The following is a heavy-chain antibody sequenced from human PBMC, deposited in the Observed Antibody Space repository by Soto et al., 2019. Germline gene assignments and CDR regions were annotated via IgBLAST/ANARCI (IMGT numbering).Heavy chain of an antibody. V-gene: IGHV4-30-2*01. D-gene: IGHD5-18*01. Sequence: SETLSLTCAVSGGSISSGGYSWNWIRQPPGKGLEWIGYIYHSGRTNYNPSLKSRVTISLDRSKTQFSLQVTSVTAADAAVYYCARGPYIKPFLFDYWGQGKLVTVSS. CDR2: IYHSGRT. CDR1: GGSISSGGYS. J-gene: IGHJ4*02. CDR3: ARGPYIKPFLFDY.